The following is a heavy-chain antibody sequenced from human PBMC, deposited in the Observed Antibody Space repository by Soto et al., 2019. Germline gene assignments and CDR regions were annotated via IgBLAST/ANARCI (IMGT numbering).Heavy chain of an antibody. CDR1: GYRFTSYW. CDR3: VLTMIVVVTNI. Sequence: GDSLKLSCKGSGYRFTSYWISWVRQMPGKGLEWMGRIDPSDSYTNYSPSFQGHVTISADKSISTAYLQWSSLKASDTAMYYCVLTMIVVVTNIWGQGTLVTVSS. CDR2: IDPSDSYT. V-gene: IGHV5-10-1*01. D-gene: IGHD3-22*01. J-gene: IGHJ4*02.